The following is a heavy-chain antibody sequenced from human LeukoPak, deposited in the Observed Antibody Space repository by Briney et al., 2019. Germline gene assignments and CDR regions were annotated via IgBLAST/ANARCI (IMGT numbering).Heavy chain of an antibody. CDR1: GFTFSSYG. J-gene: IGHJ4*02. Sequence: GGSLRLSCAASGFTFSSYGMHWVRQAPGKGLEWVTFIQYDGSNKYYADSVKGRFTISRDNSKNTVYLQMNSLRTEDTAVYYCARSLTTVRAYDYWGQGTLVTVSS. CDR3: ARSLTTVRAYDY. CDR2: IQYDGSNK. D-gene: IGHD3-10*01. V-gene: IGHV3-30*02.